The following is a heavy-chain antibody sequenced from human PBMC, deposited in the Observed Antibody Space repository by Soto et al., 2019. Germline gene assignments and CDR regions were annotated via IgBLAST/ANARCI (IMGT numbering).Heavy chain of an antibody. CDR1: GDAIGGVGY. Sequence: QVQLQQSGPGLLKPSQILSLTCPVSGDAIGGVGYWSWIRQFPGRGMEWIGFISSSWSTYYNPGLNNRISLSMDTSQNQFSLKLLSVTAADTAIYYCARSGVTGIVSPSHWFDPWGQGTMVNVSA. CDR3: ARSGVTGIVSPSHWFDP. J-gene: IGHJ5*02. D-gene: IGHD2-21*02. V-gene: IGHV4-31*03. CDR2: ISSSWST.